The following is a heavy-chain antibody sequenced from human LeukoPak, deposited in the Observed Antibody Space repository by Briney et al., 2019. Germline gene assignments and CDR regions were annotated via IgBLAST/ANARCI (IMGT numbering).Heavy chain of an antibody. J-gene: IGHJ4*02. D-gene: IGHD5-24*01. CDR1: GFTISTYA. CDR2: ITSIGAPT. Sequence: GGSLRLSCAASGFTISTYAMTWVRHALGKGLEWVSSITSIGAPTYFAESVKGRFTISRDISKNTLYLQMKSLTAEDSAVYYCAKEFIAGDGHVDCDSWGQGTLVTVSS. V-gene: IGHV3-23*01. CDR3: AKEFIAGDGHVDCDS.